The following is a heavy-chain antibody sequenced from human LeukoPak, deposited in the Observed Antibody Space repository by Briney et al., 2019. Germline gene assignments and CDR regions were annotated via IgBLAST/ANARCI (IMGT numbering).Heavy chain of an antibody. CDR1: GFTFSSYG. J-gene: IGHJ4*02. CDR2: IRYDGSNK. D-gene: IGHD2-2*01. Sequence: GGSLRLSCAAAGFTFSSYGMHWVRQAPGKGLEWVAFIRYDGSNKYYADSVKGRFTISRDNSKNTLYLQMNSLRAEDTAVYYCAKFLLFDGHCSSTSWHDYWGQGTLVTVSS. CDR3: AKFLLFDGHCSSTSWHDY. V-gene: IGHV3-30*02.